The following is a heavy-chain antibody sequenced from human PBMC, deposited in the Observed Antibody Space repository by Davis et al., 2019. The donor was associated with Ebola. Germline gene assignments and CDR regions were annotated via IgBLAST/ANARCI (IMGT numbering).Heavy chain of an antibody. CDR2: IKSKTDGGTT. CDR1: GFNFGEYA. CDR3: TTDVSTVTDY. Sequence: GGSLRLSCTASGFNFGEYALTWVRQAPGKGLEWVGRIKSKTDGGTTDYAAPVKGRFTISRDDSKNTLYLQMNSLKTEDTAVYYCTTDVSTVTDYWGQGTLVTVSS. D-gene: IGHD4-17*01. J-gene: IGHJ4*02. V-gene: IGHV3-15*01.